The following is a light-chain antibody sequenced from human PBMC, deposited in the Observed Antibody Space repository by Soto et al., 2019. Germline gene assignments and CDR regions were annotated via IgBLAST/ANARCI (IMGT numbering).Light chain of an antibody. V-gene: IGLV1-40*01. Sequence: QSVLTQPPSVSGAPGQRVTLSCTGNSSNLGAGYDVHWYKQVPGAAPKLVIFGNRNRPSGVHERFSGSKSGTSASLAITGLQAEDEADYYCQAYDYSLSAAVFGGGTKLTVL. CDR2: GNR. J-gene: IGLJ3*02. CDR3: QAYDYSLSAAV. CDR1: SSNLGAGYD.